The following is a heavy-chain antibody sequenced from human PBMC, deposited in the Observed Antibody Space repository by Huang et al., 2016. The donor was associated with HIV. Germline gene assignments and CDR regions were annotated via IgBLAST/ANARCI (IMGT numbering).Heavy chain of an antibody. CDR3: AKEEAGRFGAFDI. CDR2: SGYGGKNK. CDR1: GFDFRSHD. V-gene: IGHV3-30*02. Sequence: QLQLVESGGGVVQPGGSLRLSCVASGFDFRSHDMHWVRQAPGKGLEWITLSGYGGKNKQDGDSATGRVTISRDNSKNTLYLQMNSLRPEDTAVYYCAKEEAGRFGAFDIWGQGTMVTVSS. D-gene: IGHD3-10*01. J-gene: IGHJ3*02.